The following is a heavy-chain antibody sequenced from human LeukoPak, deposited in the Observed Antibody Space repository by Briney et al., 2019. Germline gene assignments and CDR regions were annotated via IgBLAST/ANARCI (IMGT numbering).Heavy chain of an antibody. CDR1: GGSISSSSYY. Sequence: RTSETLSLTCTVSGGSISSSSYYWGWIRQPPGKGLEWIGSIYYSGSTYYNPSLKSRVTISVDTSKNQFSLKLSSVTAADTAVYYCARLRKAMYFDCWGQGTLVTVSS. CDR3: ARLRKAMYFDC. V-gene: IGHV4-39*01. CDR2: IYYSGST. J-gene: IGHJ4*02. D-gene: IGHD5-18*01.